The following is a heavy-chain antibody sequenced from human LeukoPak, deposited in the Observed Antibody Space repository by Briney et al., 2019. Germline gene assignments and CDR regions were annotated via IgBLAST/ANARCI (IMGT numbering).Heavy chain of an antibody. D-gene: IGHD6-6*01. CDR1: GLTFSSYA. Sequence: PGGSLRLSCAASGLTFSSYAMHWVRQAPGKGLEWVAVISYDETNKYYADSVKGRFTISRDNSKNTLYLQMDSLRAEDTAVYYCAKNNGGGRIAARPFDYWGQGTLATVSS. CDR3: AKNNGGGRIAARPFDY. CDR2: ISYDETNK. J-gene: IGHJ4*02. V-gene: IGHV3-30-3*02.